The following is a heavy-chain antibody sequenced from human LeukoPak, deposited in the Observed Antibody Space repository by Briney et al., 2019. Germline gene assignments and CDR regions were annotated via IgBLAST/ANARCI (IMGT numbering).Heavy chain of an antibody. V-gene: IGHV4-39*02. CDR2: IYYSGST. CDR1: GGSISSSSYY. Sequence: SETLSLACTVSGGSISSSSYYWGWIRQPPGKGLEWIGSIYYSGSTYYNPSLKSRVTISVDTSKNQFSLKLSSVTAADTAVYYCARDLSGVTGYTYGRGIDYWGQGTLVTVSS. CDR3: ARDLSGVTGYTYGRGIDY. J-gene: IGHJ4*02. D-gene: IGHD5-18*01.